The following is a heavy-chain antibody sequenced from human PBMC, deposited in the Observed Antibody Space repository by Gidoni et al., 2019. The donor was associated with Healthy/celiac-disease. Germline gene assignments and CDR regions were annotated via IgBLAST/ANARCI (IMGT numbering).Heavy chain of an antibody. CDR2: IYYSGST. CDR1: GGSISSGGYY. Sequence: QVQLQESGPGLVKPSQTLSLTCTVSGGSISSGGYYWSWIRQHPGKGLEWIGYIYYSGSTYYNPSLKSRVTISVDTSKNQFSLKLSSVTAADTAVYYCARKKLGWFGELPPLGYFDYWGQGTLVTVSS. J-gene: IGHJ4*02. V-gene: IGHV4-31*03. CDR3: ARKKLGWFGELPPLGYFDY. D-gene: IGHD3-10*01.